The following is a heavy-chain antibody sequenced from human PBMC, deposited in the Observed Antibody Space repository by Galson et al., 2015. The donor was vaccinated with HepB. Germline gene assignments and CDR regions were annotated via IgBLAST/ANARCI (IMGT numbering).Heavy chain of an antibody. V-gene: IGHV2-70*11. CDR2: IDWDDDK. CDR3: ALFCAGNFGGKVDAFDI. Sequence: PALVKPTQTLTLTCTFSGFSLSTSGMCVTWIRQPPGKALEWLARIDWDDDKDYSMSLKSRLPISKDASKNQVVLTMTNMDPGDTATDYGALFCAGNFGGKVDAFDIWGQGTMVTVSS. CDR1: GFSLSTSGMC. D-gene: IGHD4-23*01. J-gene: IGHJ3*02.